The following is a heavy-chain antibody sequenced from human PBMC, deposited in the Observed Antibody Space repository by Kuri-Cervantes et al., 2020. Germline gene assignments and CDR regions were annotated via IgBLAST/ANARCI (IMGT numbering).Heavy chain of an antibody. CDR1: GFAFEDHA. V-gene: IGHV3-23*01. CDR3: AKTSYGDYLDY. Sequence: GESLKISCAASGFAFEDHAINWVRQAPGKGLEWVSAISGSGGSTYYADSVKGRFTISGDNSKNTLYLQMNSLRAEDTAVYYCAKTSYGDYLDYWGQGTLVTVSS. D-gene: IGHD4-17*01. J-gene: IGHJ4*02. CDR2: ISGSGGST.